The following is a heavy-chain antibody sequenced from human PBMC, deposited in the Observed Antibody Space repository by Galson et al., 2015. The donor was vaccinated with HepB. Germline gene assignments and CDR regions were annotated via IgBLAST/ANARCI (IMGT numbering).Heavy chain of an antibody. CDR3: ARGAGRSANKIAILPNVYIGMDV. V-gene: IGHV5-10-1*01. CDR1: GYSFTSYW. Sequence: QSGAEVKKPGESLMISCKGSGYSFTSYWINWVRQMPGKGLEWMGRIDPSDSYTDYSPSFQGHVTMSADRSSSTANLQWSSLKASDTAMDYCARGAGRSANKIAILPNVYIGMDVWGQGTTVTVSS. CDR2: IDPSDSYT. J-gene: IGHJ6*02. D-gene: IGHD2-21*01.